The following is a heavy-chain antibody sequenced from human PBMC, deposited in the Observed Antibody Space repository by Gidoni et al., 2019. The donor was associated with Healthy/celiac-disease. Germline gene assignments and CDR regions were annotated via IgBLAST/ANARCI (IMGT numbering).Heavy chain of an antibody. D-gene: IGHD5-18*01. CDR3: ARDFGGGIQLWFYYYYYGMDV. V-gene: IGHV3-7*03. Sequence: EVQLVESGGGLVQPGGSLRLSCAASGFTFSSYWMSWVRQAPGKGLEWVANIKQDGSEKYYVDSVKGRFTISRDNAKNSLYLQMNSLRAEDTAVYYCARDFGGGIQLWFYYYYYGMDVWGQGTTVTVSS. CDR2: IKQDGSEK. J-gene: IGHJ6*02. CDR1: GFTFSSYW.